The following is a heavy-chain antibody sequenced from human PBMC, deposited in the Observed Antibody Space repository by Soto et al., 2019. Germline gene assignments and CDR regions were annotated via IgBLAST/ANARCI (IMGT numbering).Heavy chain of an antibody. Sequence: EVQLLESGGGVVQPGGSLRLSCAASGFTFSTYSMTWVRQAPGKGLEWVSAISGADGSTYYADSVKGRFTISRDNSKNTLYLQMNTLRAEDTAVYYCAKDPLSYYDNGGYYILQMDVWGQGTTVTVSS. CDR1: GFTFSTYS. J-gene: IGHJ6*02. D-gene: IGHD3-22*01. CDR3: AKDPLSYYDNGGYYILQMDV. V-gene: IGHV3-23*01. CDR2: ISGADGST.